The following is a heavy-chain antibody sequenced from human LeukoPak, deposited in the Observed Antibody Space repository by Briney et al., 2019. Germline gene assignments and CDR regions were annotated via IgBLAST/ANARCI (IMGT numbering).Heavy chain of an antibody. CDR1: GYTFTSYG. J-gene: IGHJ5*02. D-gene: IGHD2-2*01. V-gene: IGHV1-18*01. CDR2: ISAYNGNT. Sequence: ASVKVSCKASGYTFTSYGISWVRQAPGQGLEWMGWISAYNGNTNYAQKFQGRVTITRNTSISTAYMELSSLRSEDTAVYYCARDPSIYCSSTSCHTRGWFDPWGQGTLVTVSS. CDR3: ARDPSIYCSSTSCHTRGWFDP.